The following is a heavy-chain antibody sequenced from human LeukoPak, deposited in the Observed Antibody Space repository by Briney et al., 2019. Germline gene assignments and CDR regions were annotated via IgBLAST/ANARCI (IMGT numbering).Heavy chain of an antibody. CDR3: ARERYGDYVVDY. V-gene: IGHV4-59*01. D-gene: IGHD4-17*01. CDR1: GASISSSY. CDR2: IYYSGSS. Sequence: PSETLSLTCTVSGASISSSYWSWIRQPPGKGLEWIGYIYYSGSSSYNPSLKSRVTISVDTSKNQFSLKLSSVTAADTAVYYCARERYGDYVVDYWGQGTLVTVSS. J-gene: IGHJ4*02.